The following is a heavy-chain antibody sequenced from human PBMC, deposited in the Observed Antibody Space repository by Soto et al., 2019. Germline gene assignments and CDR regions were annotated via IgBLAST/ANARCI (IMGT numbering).Heavy chain of an antibody. Sequence: QGQLVQSGAEVKKPGSSVKVSCKASGGTFSSYAISWVRQAPGQGLEWMGGIIPIFGTANYAQKFQGRVTITADESTSTAYMELSSLRSEDTAVYYCARVGGEGYCSGGSCYSRLGYYHGMDVWGQGTTVTVSS. CDR2: IIPIFGTA. D-gene: IGHD2-15*01. V-gene: IGHV1-69*01. CDR3: ARVGGEGYCSGGSCYSRLGYYHGMDV. J-gene: IGHJ6*02. CDR1: GGTFSSYA.